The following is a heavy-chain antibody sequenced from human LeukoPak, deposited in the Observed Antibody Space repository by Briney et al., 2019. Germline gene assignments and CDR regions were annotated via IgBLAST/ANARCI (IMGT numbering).Heavy chain of an antibody. V-gene: IGHV4-34*01. Sequence: PSETLSLTCAVYGGSFSGYYCSWIRQPPGKGLEWIGEINHSGSTNYNPSLKSRVTISVDTSKNQFSLKLSSVTAADTAVYYCAGSRREYFDYWGQGTLVTVSS. CDR2: INHSGST. CDR1: GGSFSGYY. J-gene: IGHJ4*02. D-gene: IGHD2-15*01. CDR3: AGSRREYFDY.